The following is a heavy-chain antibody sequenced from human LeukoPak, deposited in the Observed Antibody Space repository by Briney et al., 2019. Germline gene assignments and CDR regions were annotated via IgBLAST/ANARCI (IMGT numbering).Heavy chain of an antibody. CDR1: GFTFSSYA. V-gene: IGHV3-64*01. D-gene: IGHD3-3*01. Sequence: PGGSLRLSCAASGFTFSSYAMHWVRQAPGKGLEYVSAISSNGGSTYYANSVKGRFTISRDNSKNTLYLQMSSLRAEDTAVYYCAKAGFWSGYSHFDYWGQGTLVTVSS. J-gene: IGHJ4*02. CDR3: AKAGFWSGYSHFDY. CDR2: ISSNGGST.